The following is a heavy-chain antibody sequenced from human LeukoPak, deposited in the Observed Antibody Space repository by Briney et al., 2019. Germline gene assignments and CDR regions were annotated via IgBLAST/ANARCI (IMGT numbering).Heavy chain of an antibody. J-gene: IGHJ6*02. CDR3: VRDFSGDFAIRVV. D-gene: IGHD4-17*01. Sequence: GGSPRLSCAASGFTVSVNYMGWVRQAPGKGLEWVSVLYTGNRTYYGDSVKGRFTISRDNSKNTLFLDMNSLRAEDTAVYYCVRDFSGDFAIRVVWGQGTTVTVSS. V-gene: IGHV3-66*01. CDR1: GFTVSVNY. CDR2: LYTGNRT.